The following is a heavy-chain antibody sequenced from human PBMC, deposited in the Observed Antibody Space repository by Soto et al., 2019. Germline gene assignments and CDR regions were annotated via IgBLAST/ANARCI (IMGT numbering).Heavy chain of an antibody. Sequence: QVHLVQSGAEVQKSGASVRVSCKASGYTFSDYYIHWVRQAPGQGIEWMGWINPDTGGTDYKQKFQGWVTMTRDTSISTAYMELSSLKSDDTAVYYCARAAGRDGSSWYRGGYDYWGQGTLVTVSS. V-gene: IGHV1-2*04. CDR2: INPDTGGT. CDR1: GYTFSDYY. J-gene: IGHJ4*02. CDR3: ARAAGRDGSSWYRGGYDY. D-gene: IGHD6-13*01.